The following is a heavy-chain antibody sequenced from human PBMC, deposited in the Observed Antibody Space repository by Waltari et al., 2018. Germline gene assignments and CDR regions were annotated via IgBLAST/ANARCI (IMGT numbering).Heavy chain of an antibody. CDR2: IYPSGST. J-gene: IGHJ5*02. Sequence: QVQLQESGTGLVKPSETLSLTCTVSGGSISSYYWRWIRQPDGKGLEWSGRIYPSGSTNYNPSLKSRVTMSVDTSNNQFSLKLSTVTAADTPVYYCAIGLHIAAAGYGWFDPWGQVTLVTVSS. CDR3: AIGLHIAAAGYGWFDP. CDR1: GGSISSYY. V-gene: IGHV4-4*07. D-gene: IGHD6-13*01.